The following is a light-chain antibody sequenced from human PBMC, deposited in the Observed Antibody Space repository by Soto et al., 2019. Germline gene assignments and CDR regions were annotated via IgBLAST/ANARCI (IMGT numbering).Light chain of an antibody. J-gene: IGKJ1*01. CDR2: WAS. Sequence: DIVMTQSPDSLAVSLGERATINFKSSQSVLYTSNNKNYLAWYQQKAGQPPKLLLYWASTRESGVPDRFSGSGSGTDFTLTISSLQAEDVAVYYCQQYYSTLWTFGQGTKVDIK. CDR1: QSVLYTSNNKNY. CDR3: QQYYSTLWT. V-gene: IGKV4-1*01.